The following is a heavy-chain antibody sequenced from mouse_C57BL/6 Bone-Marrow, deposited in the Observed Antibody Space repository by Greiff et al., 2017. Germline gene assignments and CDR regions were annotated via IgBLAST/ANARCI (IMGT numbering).Heavy chain of an antibody. CDR3: ARRVLAWFDY. CDR1: GFTINNTY. Sequence: EVQLQQSVAELVRPGASVKLSCTASGFTINNTYMHWVKQRPEQGLEWIGMIDPSNGNTKYAPKFQGKATITADTSSNTAYLQLRSLTSEDPAIFKCARRVLAWFDYWGQGTLVTVSA. D-gene: IGHD2-14*01. V-gene: IGHV14-3*01. CDR2: IDPSNGNT. J-gene: IGHJ3*01.